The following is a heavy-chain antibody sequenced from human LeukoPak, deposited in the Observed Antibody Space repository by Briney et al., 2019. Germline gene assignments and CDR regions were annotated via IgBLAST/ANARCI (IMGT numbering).Heavy chain of an antibody. CDR2: IRSKANSYAT. Sequence: GGSLRLSCAASGFTFSGSAMHWVRQASGKWLEWVGRIRSKANSYATAYAASVKGRFTISRDDSKNTAYLQMNSLKTEDTAVYYCAREDIVVVTATHFDYWGQGTLVTVSS. CDR3: AREDIVVVTATHFDY. J-gene: IGHJ4*02. V-gene: IGHV3-73*01. D-gene: IGHD2-21*02. CDR1: GFTFSGSA.